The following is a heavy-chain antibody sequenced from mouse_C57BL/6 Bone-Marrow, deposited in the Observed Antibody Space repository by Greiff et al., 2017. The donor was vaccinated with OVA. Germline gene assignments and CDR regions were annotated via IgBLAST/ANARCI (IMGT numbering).Heavy chain of an antibody. CDR2: IYPGDGDT. CDR3: ARGLGRFAY. CDR1: GYAFSSSW. D-gene: IGHD4-1*01. Sequence: VQRVESGPELVKPGASVKISCKASGYAFSSSWMNWVKQRPGKGLEWIGRIYPGDGDTNYNGKFKGKATLTADKSSSTAYMQLSSLTSEDSAVYFCARGLGRFAYWGQGTLVTVSA. J-gene: IGHJ3*01. V-gene: IGHV1-82*01.